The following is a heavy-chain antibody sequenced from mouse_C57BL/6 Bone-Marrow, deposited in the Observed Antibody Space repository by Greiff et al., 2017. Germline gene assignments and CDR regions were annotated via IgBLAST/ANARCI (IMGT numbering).Heavy chain of an antibody. D-gene: IGHD2-5*01. CDR1: GFTFSDYY. CDR2: ISNGGGST. J-gene: IGHJ2*01. CDR3: ARQGKSLYYSKGFDY. Sequence: EVQGVESGGGLVQPGGSLKLSCAASGFTFSDYYMYWVRQTPEKRLEWVAYISNGGGSTYYPDTVKGRFTISRDNAKNTLYLQMSRLKSEDTAMYYCARQGKSLYYSKGFDYWGQGTTLTVSS. V-gene: IGHV5-12*01.